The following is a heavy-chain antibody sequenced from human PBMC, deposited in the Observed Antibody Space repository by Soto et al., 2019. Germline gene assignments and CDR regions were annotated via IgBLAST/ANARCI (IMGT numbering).Heavy chain of an antibody. D-gene: IGHD3-10*01. Sequence: QAQVVYSGGGVGQPGTSLRLSCAASGFILSNYGMHWVRQAPDKGLEWVAVIAHDGGFKDYADSVKGRFTISRDDSKNTVFLQMNSLSDEDTAVYYCAKDGRFRELEDYWGQGTLVTVSS. CDR1: GFILSNYG. CDR2: IAHDGGFK. J-gene: IGHJ4*02. CDR3: AKDGRFRELEDY. V-gene: IGHV3-30*19.